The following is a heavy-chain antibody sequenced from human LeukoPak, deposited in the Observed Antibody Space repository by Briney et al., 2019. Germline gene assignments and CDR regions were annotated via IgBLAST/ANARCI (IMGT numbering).Heavy chain of an antibody. CDR1: GYTLTGLS. D-gene: IGHD3-22*01. Sequence: ASVKVSCKVSGYTLTGLSMDWGRQAPGKGLEWMGGFDPEDGETIYAQKFQGRVTMTEDTSTDTAYMELSSLRSEDTAVYYCATDYYDSSGYAFDYWGQGTLVTVSS. V-gene: IGHV1-24*01. CDR3: ATDYYDSSGYAFDY. J-gene: IGHJ4*02. CDR2: FDPEDGET.